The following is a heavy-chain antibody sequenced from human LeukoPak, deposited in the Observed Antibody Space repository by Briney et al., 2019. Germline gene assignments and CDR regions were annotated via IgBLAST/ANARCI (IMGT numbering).Heavy chain of an antibody. CDR1: GGSIASGGYS. Sequence: SETLSLTCTVSGGSIASGGYSWNWIRQSPGKGLEWIGCIYDRGPAYYNPSLKSRFTISVDRPKNQFFLNVTSLTAADTAVYYCARSRQASGLLSSWGQGTPVVVSS. D-gene: IGHD3-10*01. V-gene: IGHV4-30-2*06. J-gene: IGHJ5*02. CDR3: ARSRQASGLLSS. CDR2: IYDRGPA.